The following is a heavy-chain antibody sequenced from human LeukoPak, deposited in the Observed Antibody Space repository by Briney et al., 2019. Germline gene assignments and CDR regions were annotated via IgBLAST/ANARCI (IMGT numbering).Heavy chain of an antibody. V-gene: IGHV3-21*01. Sequence: PGGSLGLSCAASGFTFSSYSMNWVRQAPGKGLEWVSSISSSSSYIYYADSVKGRFTISRDNAKNSLYLQMNSLRAEDTAVYYCARDRDIHLFDPWGQGTLVTVSS. J-gene: IGHJ5*02. CDR3: ARDRDIHLFDP. D-gene: IGHD2-15*01. CDR2: ISSSSSYI. CDR1: GFTFSSYS.